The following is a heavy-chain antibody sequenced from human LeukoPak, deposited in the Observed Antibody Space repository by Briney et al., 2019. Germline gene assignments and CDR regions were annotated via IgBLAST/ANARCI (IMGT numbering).Heavy chain of an antibody. Sequence: GGSLRLSCAASGFTFSSYGMHWVRQAPGKGLEWVAFIRYDGSNKYYADSVKGRFTISRDNSKNTLYLQMNSLRAEDTAVYYCARDTSPWRSSYTYNWFDPWGQGTLVTVSS. D-gene: IGHD6-6*01. CDR2: IRYDGSNK. CDR1: GFTFSSYG. V-gene: IGHV3-30*02. J-gene: IGHJ5*02. CDR3: ARDTSPWRSSYTYNWFDP.